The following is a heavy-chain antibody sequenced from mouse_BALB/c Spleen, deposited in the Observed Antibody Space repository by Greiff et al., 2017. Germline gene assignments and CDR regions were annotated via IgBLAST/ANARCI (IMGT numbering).Heavy chain of an antibody. CDR3: ARRSREYYFDY. CDR2: ISSGGSYT. CDR1: GFTFSSYG. V-gene: IGHV5-6*03. J-gene: IGHJ2*01. Sequence: DVHLVESGGGLVQPGGSLKLSCAASGFTFSSYGMSWVRQTPDKRLELVATISSGGSYTYYPDSVKGRFTISRDNAKNTLYLQMSSLKSEDTAMYYCARRSREYYFDYWGQGTTLTVSS.